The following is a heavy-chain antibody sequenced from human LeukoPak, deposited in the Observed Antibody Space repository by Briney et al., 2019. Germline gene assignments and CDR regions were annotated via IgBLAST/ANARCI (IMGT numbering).Heavy chain of an antibody. CDR3: ARDPYSGNYGDYYYYYMDV. Sequence: KPGESLRLSCVASGLTFNTYNMNWVRQAPGKGLEWVSSNPSSSSYIYYADSVKGRFTISRDNAKSSLYLQMNSLRDEDTAVYYCARDPYSGNYGDYYYYYMDVWGKGTPVTMSS. V-gene: IGHV3-21*01. CDR1: GLTFNTYN. D-gene: IGHD1-26*01. CDR2: NPSSSSYI. J-gene: IGHJ6*03.